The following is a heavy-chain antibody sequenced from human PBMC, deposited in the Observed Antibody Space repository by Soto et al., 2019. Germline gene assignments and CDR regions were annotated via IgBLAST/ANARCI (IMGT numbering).Heavy chain of an antibody. D-gene: IGHD2-2*02. J-gene: IGHJ6*02. CDR1: GFTFNNYN. Sequence: GGSLRLSCAASGFTFNNYNLHWVRQAPGNSLESVAVISFDGTTDYYADSVKGRFTVSRDNSKNTLSLQMDSLRPEDTAVYYCARDNRDCSSFNCYNPGRVFGLDVWGQGTTVTVSS. CDR3: ARDNRDCSSFNCYNPGRVFGLDV. CDR2: ISFDGTTD. V-gene: IGHV3-30-3*01.